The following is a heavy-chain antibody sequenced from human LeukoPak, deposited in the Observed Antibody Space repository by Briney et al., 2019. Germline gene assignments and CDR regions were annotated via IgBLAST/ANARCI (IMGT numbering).Heavy chain of an antibody. D-gene: IGHD3-22*01. CDR1: GFTFSSYA. CDR3: AKTPHSSGYPNRFDY. J-gene: IGHJ4*02. CDR2: ISGSGGST. V-gene: IGHV3-23*01. Sequence: GGSLRLSCAASGFTFSSYAMSWVRQAPGKGLEWVSAISGSGGSTYYADSVKGRFTISRDNPKNTLYLQMNSLRAEDTAVYYCAKTPHSSGYPNRFDYWGQGTLVTVSS.